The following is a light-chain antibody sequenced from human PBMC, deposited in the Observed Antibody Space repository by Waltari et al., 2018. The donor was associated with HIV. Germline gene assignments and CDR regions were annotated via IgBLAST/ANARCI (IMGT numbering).Light chain of an antibody. CDR1: QSLRRDC. CDR3: QQYDRTPLT. Sequence: DIVLTQSSGTLSSSPGERATLSCRASQSLRRDCLAWYQQKPGQPPRLLMFGVSSRAAGVPGRFSGSGSGTDFTLTISSLEPEDFAVYYCQQYDRTPLTFGGGTRVEIK. V-gene: IGKV3-20*01. J-gene: IGKJ4*01. CDR2: GVS.